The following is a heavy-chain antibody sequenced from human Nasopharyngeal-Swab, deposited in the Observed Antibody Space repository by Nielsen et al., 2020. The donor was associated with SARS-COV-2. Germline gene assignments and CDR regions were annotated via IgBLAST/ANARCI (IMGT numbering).Heavy chain of an antibody. V-gene: IGHV1-69*13. D-gene: IGHD6-6*01. J-gene: IGHJ4*02. CDR1: GCTFSSYA. CDR3: ARSGYSNSDIDY. Sequence: SSVKVSCKASGCTFSSYAISWVRQAPGQGLEWMGGIIPIFCTADYAQKFQDRVTITADESTSTAYMELSSLRSEDTAVYYCARSGYSNSDIDYWGQGTLVTVSS. CDR2: IIPIFCTA.